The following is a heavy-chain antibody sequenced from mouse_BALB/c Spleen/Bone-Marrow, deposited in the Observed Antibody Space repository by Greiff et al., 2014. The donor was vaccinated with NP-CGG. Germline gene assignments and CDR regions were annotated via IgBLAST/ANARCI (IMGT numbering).Heavy chain of an antibody. J-gene: IGHJ4*01. Sequence: VQRVESGPGLVAPAQSLSITCTVSGFSLTSYGVSWVRQPPGKGLEWLGVIWGDGSINYNSALISRLSIIKDNSKCQVFLKLNSVQTDDTATYYCAKVNRYGYAMDYWGQGTSVTVSS. CDR2: IWGDGSI. V-gene: IGHV2-3*01. CDR1: GFSLTSYG. CDR3: AKVNRYGYAMDY. D-gene: IGHD1-1*01.